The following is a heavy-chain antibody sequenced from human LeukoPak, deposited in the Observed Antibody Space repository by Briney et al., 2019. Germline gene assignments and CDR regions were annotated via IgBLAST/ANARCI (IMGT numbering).Heavy chain of an antibody. Sequence: GGSLRLSCSASGFTFSDYARHWGRQAPGKGLSHVSIVSSNGGSTNCADSVEGRFTVSRDNSKNTLYLQMSNLRAEGTAVYYCVKDTYSNGWAYYYDYWGQGTLVTVSS. D-gene: IGHD6-19*01. J-gene: IGHJ4*02. V-gene: IGHV3-64D*09. CDR3: VKDTYSNGWAYYYDY. CDR2: VSSNGGST. CDR1: GFTFSDYA.